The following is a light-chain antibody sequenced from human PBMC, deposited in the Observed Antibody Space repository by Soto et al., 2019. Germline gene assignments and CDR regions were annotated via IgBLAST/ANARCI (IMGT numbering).Light chain of an antibody. CDR3: CSYAGSSTFVV. CDR1: SSDVGIYNL. J-gene: IGLJ2*01. V-gene: IGLV2-23*02. Sequence: QSALTQPASVSGSPGQSITISCTGTSSDVGIYNLVSWYQQHPGKTPKLMIYEVIKRHSGVSNRFSGSKSGNTASLTISGLQAEDEADYYCCSYAGSSTFVVFGGGTKLTVL. CDR2: EVI.